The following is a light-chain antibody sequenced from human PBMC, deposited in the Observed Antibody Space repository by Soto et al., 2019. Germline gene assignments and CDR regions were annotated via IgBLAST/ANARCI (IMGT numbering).Light chain of an antibody. CDR3: LHYDTLNMYT. CDR1: QSVSSYF. CDR2: SSS. Sequence: EIVLTQSPGTLSLSPGERATLSCRASQSVSSYFLAWYQQKPGQAPSLLIYSSSTRATCIPDRFSGSGSGTDFTLTISRVEPEDLALYFCLHYDTLNMYTFGQGTKLEI. J-gene: IGKJ2*01. V-gene: IGKV3-20*01.